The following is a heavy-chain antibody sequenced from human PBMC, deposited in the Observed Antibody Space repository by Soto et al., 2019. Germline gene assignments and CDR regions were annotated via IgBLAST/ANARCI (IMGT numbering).Heavy chain of an antibody. J-gene: IGHJ6*02. D-gene: IGHD4-17*01. CDR2: IYYSGST. CDR3: ARSGDYVWYGMDV. V-gene: IGHV4-39*01. Sequence: PSETLSLTCTVSGGSISSSSYYWGWIRQPPGKGLEWIGSIYYSGSTYYNPSLKSRVTISVDTSKNQFSLKLSSVTAADTAVYYCARSGDYVWYGMDVWGQGTTVTVS. CDR1: GGSISSSSYY.